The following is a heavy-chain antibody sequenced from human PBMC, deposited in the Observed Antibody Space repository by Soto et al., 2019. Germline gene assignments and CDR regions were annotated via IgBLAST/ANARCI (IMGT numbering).Heavy chain of an antibody. V-gene: IGHV1-18*01. CDR1: CYTFTKYD. Sequence: EXSVKVSFKTSCYTFTKYDISWVRQAPGQGLEWMGLISPNSGRASYSQKVQGRVTMTTDTSTSTAYMEVGNLRPDDTAVYYCVRQYFDFWTDFPDFDYWGQGTLVTVSS. CDR2: ISPNSGRA. CDR3: VRQYFDFWTDFPDFDY. J-gene: IGHJ4*02. D-gene: IGHD3-3*01.